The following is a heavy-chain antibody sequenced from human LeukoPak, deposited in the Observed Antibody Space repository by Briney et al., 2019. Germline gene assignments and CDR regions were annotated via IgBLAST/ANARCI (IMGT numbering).Heavy chain of an antibody. CDR2: IYSGGST. Sequence: PGGSLTLSCAASGFTVSSNYMSWVRQTRGKGLEWVSFIYSGGSTYYADSVKGRFTISRDNSKNTLYLQMNSLRAEDTAVYYCARGGAPTDYYYYSMDVWGQGTTVTVSS. CDR3: ARGGAPTDYYYYSMDV. J-gene: IGHJ6*02. V-gene: IGHV3-53*01. D-gene: IGHD4-17*01. CDR1: GFTVSSNY.